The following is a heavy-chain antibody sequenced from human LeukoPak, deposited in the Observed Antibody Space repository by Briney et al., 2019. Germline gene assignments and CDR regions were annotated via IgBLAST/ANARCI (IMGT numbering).Heavy chain of an antibody. V-gene: IGHV4-39*01. CDR3: ARHGYDFWSDSNWFDP. J-gene: IGHJ5*02. CDR1: GGSISSSSYY. CDR2: IYYSGST. Sequence: PSETLSLTCTVSGGSISSSSYYWGWIRQSPGKGLEWIGSIYYSGSTNYNPSLKSRVTISVDTSKNQFSLKLNSVTAADTAVYYCARHGYDFWSDSNWFDPWGQGTLFTVSS. D-gene: IGHD3-3*01.